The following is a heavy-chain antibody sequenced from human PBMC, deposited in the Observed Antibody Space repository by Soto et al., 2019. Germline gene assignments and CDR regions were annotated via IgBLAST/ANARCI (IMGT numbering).Heavy chain of an antibody. D-gene: IGHD2-2*01. V-gene: IGHV1-58*02. Sequence: QMQLVQSGPEVKKPGTSVKVSCKASGFTFTSSAMQWVRQARGQRLEGIGWIVVGSGNTNYAQKFQERVTITRDMSTSTAYMELSSLRSEDTAVYYCAADRGYCSSTSCYENYSYGMDVWGQGTTVTVSS. CDR3: AADRGYCSSTSCYENYSYGMDV. CDR1: GFTFTSSA. J-gene: IGHJ6*02. CDR2: IVVGSGNT.